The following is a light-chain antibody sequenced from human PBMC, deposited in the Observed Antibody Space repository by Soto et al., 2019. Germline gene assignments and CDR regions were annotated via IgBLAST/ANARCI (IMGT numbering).Light chain of an antibody. CDR1: SSNIGAPYD. J-gene: IGLJ1*01. CDR2: GNI. V-gene: IGLV1-40*01. CDR3: QSYDSTLSARYV. Sequence: QSVLTQPPSVSGVPGQRVAISCTGSSSNIGAPYDVNWYQQRPGTAPKLLIFGNINRPSGVPDRFSGSKSSTSASRAITGLQAEDEGDYYCQSYDSTLSARYVFGTGTKVTVL.